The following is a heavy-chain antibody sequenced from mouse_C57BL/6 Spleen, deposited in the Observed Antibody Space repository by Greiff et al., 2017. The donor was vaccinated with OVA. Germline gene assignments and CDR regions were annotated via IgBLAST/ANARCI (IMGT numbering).Heavy chain of an antibody. CDR1: GFSLTSYG. CDR2: IWSGGST. V-gene: IGHV2-2*01. D-gene: IGHD1-1*01. Sequence: VKLVESGPGLVQPSQSLSITCTVSGFSLTSYGVHWVRQSPGKGLEWLGVIWSGGSTDYNAAFISRLSISKDNSKSQVFFKMKSLQADDTAIYYCARGIFTTVDAMDYWGQGTSVTVSS. CDR3: ARGIFTTVDAMDY. J-gene: IGHJ4*01.